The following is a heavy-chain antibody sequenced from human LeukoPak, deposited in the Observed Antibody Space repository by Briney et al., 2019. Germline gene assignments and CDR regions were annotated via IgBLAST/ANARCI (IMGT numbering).Heavy chain of an antibody. CDR2: IYYSGST. CDR3: ARDWRIGSSWWIDY. V-gene: IGHV4-59*01. D-gene: IGHD6-13*01. CDR1: GGSISSYY. Sequence: PSETRSLTCTVSGGSISSYYWSWVRQPPGKGREWSGYIYYSGSTNYNPSLKRRVTISVDTSKNQFSLKLSSVTAADTAVYYCARDWRIGSSWWIDYWGQGTLVTVSS. J-gene: IGHJ4*02.